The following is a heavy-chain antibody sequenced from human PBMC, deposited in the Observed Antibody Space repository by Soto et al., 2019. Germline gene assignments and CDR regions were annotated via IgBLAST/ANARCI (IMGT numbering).Heavy chain of an antibody. J-gene: IGHJ4*02. CDR1: GFTFKNYA. D-gene: IGHD3-22*01. Sequence: EVQLLDSGGGLAQPGGSLRLSGAASGFTFKNYAMSWVRQAPGKGREWVSGINGTGDETWSADSVKGRFIISRDNSKNTLYLQMNSLRAEDTAVYYCAKDYLGSSAMFDYWGQGTLVTVSS. CDR3: AKDYLGSSAMFDY. V-gene: IGHV3-23*01. CDR2: INGTGDET.